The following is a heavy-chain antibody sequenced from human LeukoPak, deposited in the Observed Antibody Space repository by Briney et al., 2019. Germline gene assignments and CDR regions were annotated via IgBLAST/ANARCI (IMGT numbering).Heavy chain of an antibody. CDR1: GFAFSSYG. CDR3: AKDQGGESDY. Sequence: PGGSLRLSCAASGFAFSSYGMHWVRQAPGKGLEWVAFIRYDGSNKYYADSVKGRFTISRDDSKNTLYLQMNSLRAEDTAVYYCAKDQGGESDYWGQGTLVTVSS. J-gene: IGHJ4*02. D-gene: IGHD3-16*01. V-gene: IGHV3-30*02. CDR2: IRYDGSNK.